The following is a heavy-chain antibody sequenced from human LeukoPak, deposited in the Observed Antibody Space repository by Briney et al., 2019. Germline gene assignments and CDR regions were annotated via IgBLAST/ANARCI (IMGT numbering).Heavy chain of an antibody. CDR2: IDYSGKT. J-gene: IGHJ5*02. V-gene: IGHV4-31*03. Sequence: SETLSLTCTVSGGSVSSGGYYWSWLRQHPGKGLEWIGYIDYSGKTYYDLSLESRITISVDTSRNQFFLKVNSATAADTAVYYCARGALKGGHWFDPWGQGALVTVSS. D-gene: IGHD3-16*01. CDR1: GGSVSSGGYY. CDR3: ARGALKGGHWFDP.